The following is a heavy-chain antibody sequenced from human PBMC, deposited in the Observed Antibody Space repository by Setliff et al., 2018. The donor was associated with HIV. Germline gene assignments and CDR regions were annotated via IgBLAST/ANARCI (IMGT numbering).Heavy chain of an antibody. Sequence: PSETLSLTCTVSGGSISSTGYYWGWIRQTPGKGLEWIGSIYYSGSTYYNPSLKSRVTMSIDTFNNQFSLRLSFVTAADTAIYYCARGTAPRRGANYGGNYPLDYWGQGTLVTVSS. V-gene: IGHV4-39*07. CDR1: GGSISSTGYY. CDR3: ARGTAPRRGANYGGNYPLDY. D-gene: IGHD4-17*01. J-gene: IGHJ4*02. CDR2: IYYSGST.